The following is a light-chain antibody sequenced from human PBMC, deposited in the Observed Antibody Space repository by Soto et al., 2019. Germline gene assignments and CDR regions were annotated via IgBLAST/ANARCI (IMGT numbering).Light chain of an antibody. CDR1: SSDVGAYDY. CDR3: CAYAGSSTLV. CDR2: DVS. J-gene: IGLJ2*01. V-gene: IGLV2-11*01. Sequence: HSALTQPRSGSGSPGQSVTISCTGTSSDVGAYDYVSWYQQHPGKDPKLMIYDVSKRTSWVPDRYSGSKSGNTASLTISGLQAEDEADYYCCAYAGSSTLVFGGGTKLTVI.